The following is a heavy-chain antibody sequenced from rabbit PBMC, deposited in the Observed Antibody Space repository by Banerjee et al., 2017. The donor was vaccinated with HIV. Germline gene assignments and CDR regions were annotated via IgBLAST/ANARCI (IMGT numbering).Heavy chain of an antibody. J-gene: IGHJ4*01. CDR3: ARGLVAGVLDL. CDR2: ITTGDGSA. Sequence: QLKETGGGLVQPGGSLTLSCKASGFTISSYYMSWVRQAPGKGLEWIGTITTGDGSAYYASWVNGRFSISRENTQNTVSLQMNSLTAADTATYFCARGLVAGVLDLWGPGTLVTVS. D-gene: IGHD3-3*01. V-gene: IGHV1S7*01. CDR1: GFTISSYY.